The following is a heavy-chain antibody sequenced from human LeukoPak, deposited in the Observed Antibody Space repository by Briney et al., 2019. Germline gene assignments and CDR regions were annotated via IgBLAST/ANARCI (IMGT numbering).Heavy chain of an antibody. CDR2: ISSSSTI. CDR1: GFTFSSYT. D-gene: IGHD3-10*01. J-gene: IGHJ3*02. CDR3: ASSGSVRDDAFDI. V-gene: IGHV3-48*01. Sequence: GGSLRLSCAASGFTFSSYTMNWVRQAPGKGLEWVSYISSSSTIYYADSVKGRFTISRDNAKNSLYLQMNSLRAEDTAVYYCASSGSVRDDAFDIWGQGTMVTVSS.